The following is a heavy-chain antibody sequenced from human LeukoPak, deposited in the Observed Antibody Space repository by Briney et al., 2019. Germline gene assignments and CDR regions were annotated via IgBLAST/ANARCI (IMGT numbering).Heavy chain of an antibody. J-gene: IGHJ4*02. CDR3: ARRTPSDY. Sequence: GSLRLSCAASGFTFDDYGMSWIRQPPGKGLEWIGEINHSGSTNYNPSLKSRVTISVDTSKNQFSLKLSSVTAADTAVYYCARRTPSDYWGQGTLVTVSS. V-gene: IGHV4-34*01. D-gene: IGHD2-2*01. CDR1: GFTFDDYG. CDR2: INHSGST.